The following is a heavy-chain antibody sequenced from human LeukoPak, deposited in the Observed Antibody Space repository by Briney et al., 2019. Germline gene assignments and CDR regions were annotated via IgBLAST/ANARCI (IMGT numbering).Heavy chain of an antibody. D-gene: IGHD3-10*01. CDR3: ARLATMVRVFDY. V-gene: IGHV4-39*01. CDR1: GGSISSSRYY. J-gene: IGHJ4*02. CDR2: IYYSGST. Sequence: SETLSLTCTVSGGSISSSRYYWGWIRQPPGKGLEWIGSIYYSGSTYYNPSLKSRVTISVDTSKNQFSLKLSSVTAADTAVYYCARLATMVRVFDYWGQGTLVTVSS.